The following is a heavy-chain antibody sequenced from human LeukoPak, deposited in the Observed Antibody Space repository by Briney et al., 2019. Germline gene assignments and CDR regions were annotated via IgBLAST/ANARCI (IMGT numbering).Heavy chain of an antibody. J-gene: IGHJ4*02. CDR1: GFTFSSYE. CDR3: AKIAAPGTYFDY. D-gene: IGHD6-13*01. V-gene: IGHV3-48*03. Sequence: GGSVRLSCAASGFTFSSYEMNWVRQAPGKGLEWVSYISSSGSTIYYADSVKGRFTISRDNAKNSLYLQMNSLRAEDTAVYYCAKIAAPGTYFDYWGQGTLVT. CDR2: ISSSGSTI.